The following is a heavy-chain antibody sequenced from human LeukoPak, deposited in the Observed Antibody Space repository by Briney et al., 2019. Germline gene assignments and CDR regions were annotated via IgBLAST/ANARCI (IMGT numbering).Heavy chain of an antibody. CDR3: ARARYSSAPFDY. CDR2: IYYSGST. V-gene: IGHV4-59*01. Sequence: SETLSLTCTVSGGSISSNYRSWIRQPPGKGLEWVWSIYYSGSTNYNPSLKSRVTISVVTSKNQFSLKLSSVTAADTAVYYCARARYSSAPFDYWGQGTLITVSS. CDR1: GGSISSNY. D-gene: IGHD6-25*01. J-gene: IGHJ4*02.